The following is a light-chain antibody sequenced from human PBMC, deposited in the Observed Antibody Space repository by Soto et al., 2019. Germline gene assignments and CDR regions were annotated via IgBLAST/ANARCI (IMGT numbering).Light chain of an antibody. J-gene: IGLJ3*02. CDR2: EVR. V-gene: IGLV2-14*01. CDR3: CSYTSSSIRV. CDR1: SSDVGGYNH. Sequence: QSALTQPASVSGSPGQSITISCTGTSSDVGGYNHVSWYQQHPGKAPKLIIYEVRNRPSGVSNRLSGSKSGNTASLTISGFQADDEADYYCCSYTSSSIRVFGGGTKLTVL.